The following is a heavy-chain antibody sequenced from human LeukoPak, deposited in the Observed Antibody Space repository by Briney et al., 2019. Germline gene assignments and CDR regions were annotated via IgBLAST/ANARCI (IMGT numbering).Heavy chain of an antibody. CDR1: GFTFGSYG. V-gene: IGHV3-30*02. D-gene: IGHD2-2*01. CDR2: IRFDGSNE. J-gene: IGHJ4*02. CDR3: AKRTRRYYFDY. Sequence: GGSLRLSCAASGFTFGSYGMHWVRQAPGKGLEWVAFIRFDGSNEYYADSVKGRFTISRDNSKNTLYLQMNSLRAEDTAVYYCAKRTRRYYFDYWGQGTLVTVSS.